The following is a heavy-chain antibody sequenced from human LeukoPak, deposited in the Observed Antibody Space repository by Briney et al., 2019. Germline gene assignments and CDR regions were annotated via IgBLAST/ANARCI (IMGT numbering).Heavy chain of an antibody. J-gene: IGHJ4*02. Sequence: ASVKVSCKGSRYTFTGYYMHWVRQAPGQGLEWMGWSNPNSGGTNYAQKFQGRVTMTRDTSISTAYMELSRLRSDDTAVYYCARVGYCSGGSCYDTRYSDYWGQGTLVTVSS. D-gene: IGHD2-15*01. CDR3: ARVGYCSGGSCYDTRYSDY. V-gene: IGHV1-2*02. CDR2: SNPNSGGT. CDR1: RYTFTGYY.